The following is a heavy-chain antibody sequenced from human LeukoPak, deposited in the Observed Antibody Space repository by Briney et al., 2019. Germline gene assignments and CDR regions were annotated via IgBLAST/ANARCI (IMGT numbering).Heavy chain of an antibody. V-gene: IGHV3-20*04. CDR3: ARAQTYGDSRLLLDY. Sequence: GGSLRLSCAASGFTFDDYGMSWVRQAPGKGLEWVSGINWNGGSTGYADSMEGRFTISRDNAKNSQYLQMNSLRVEDTALYYCARAQTYGDSRLLLDYWGQETLVTVSS. CDR2: INWNGGST. D-gene: IGHD4-17*01. CDR1: GFTFDDYG. J-gene: IGHJ4*02.